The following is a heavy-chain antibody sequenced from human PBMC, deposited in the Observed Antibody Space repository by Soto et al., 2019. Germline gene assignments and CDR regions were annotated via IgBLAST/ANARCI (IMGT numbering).Heavy chain of an antibody. Sequence: WETLSLTGAVYGGFLSESYWTWIRQPPGKGLEWIGEINHVGGTNYNPSLKSRVTMSVDTSQNQFSLRLISVTAADTAMYFCVRIRYQLPSSVLWLDPWGQGTPVTVSS. CDR2: INHVGGT. V-gene: IGHV4-34*01. D-gene: IGHD3-16*01. J-gene: IGHJ5*02. CDR3: VRIRYQLPSSVLWLDP. CDR1: GGFLSESY.